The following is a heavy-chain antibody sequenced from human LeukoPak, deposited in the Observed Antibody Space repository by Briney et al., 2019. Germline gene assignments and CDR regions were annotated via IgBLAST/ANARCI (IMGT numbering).Heavy chain of an antibody. J-gene: IGHJ5*02. CDR1: GYTFTGYY. V-gene: IGHV1-2*02. Sequence: ASVKVSCKASGYTFTGYYMHWVRQAAGQGLEWMGWINPNSGGTNYAQKFQGRVTMTRDTSISTAYMELSRLRSDDTAVYYCAREGVVVTAAGYWFDPWGQGTLVTVSS. CDR3: AREGVVVTAAGYWFDP. D-gene: IGHD2-2*01. CDR2: INPNSGGT.